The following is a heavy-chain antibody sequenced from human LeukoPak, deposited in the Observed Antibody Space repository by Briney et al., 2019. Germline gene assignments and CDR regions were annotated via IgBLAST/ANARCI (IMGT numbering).Heavy chain of an antibody. CDR3: ASGAYRTHYYLPMDV. CDR1: GLTFNNYA. V-gene: IGHV3-30*04. CDR2: ISYGGND. D-gene: IGHD2-21*02. J-gene: IGHJ6*02. Sequence: PGGSLRLSCTVSGLTFNNYAFHWVRQPPGKGLEWVAIISYGGNDYYADSVKGRFIISRDNSKNTLYLQMNSLGTEDTAVYYCASGAYRTHYYLPMDVWGQGTTVTVSS.